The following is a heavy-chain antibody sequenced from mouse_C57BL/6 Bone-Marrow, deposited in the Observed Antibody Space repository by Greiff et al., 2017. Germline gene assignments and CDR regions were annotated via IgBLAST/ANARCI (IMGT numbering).Heavy chain of an antibody. J-gene: IGHJ2*01. V-gene: IGHV10-3*01. Sequence: EVKLVESGGGLVQPKGSLKLSCAASGFTFNTYAMHWVRQAPGKGLEWVARIRSKSSNYATYYADSVKDRFTISRADSHSMLYLQMNNLKTEDTDMYDFVRSGSSKFHFDYWGQGTTLTVSS. D-gene: IGHD1-1*01. CDR3: VRSGSSKFHFDY. CDR1: GFTFNTYA. CDR2: IRSKSSNYAT.